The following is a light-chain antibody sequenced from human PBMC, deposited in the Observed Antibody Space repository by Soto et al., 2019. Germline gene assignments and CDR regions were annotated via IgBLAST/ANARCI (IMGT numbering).Light chain of an antibody. CDR3: QQYNSYSRT. J-gene: IGKJ1*01. CDR1: QSISSW. V-gene: IGKV1-5*01. Sequence: DIKMNQSPSTLSATVGDRVTITCRASQSISSWLAWYQQKPGKAPKLLIYDASSLESGVPSRFSGSGSGTEFTLTISSLQPDDFATYYCQQYNSYSRTFGQGIKVDIK. CDR2: DAS.